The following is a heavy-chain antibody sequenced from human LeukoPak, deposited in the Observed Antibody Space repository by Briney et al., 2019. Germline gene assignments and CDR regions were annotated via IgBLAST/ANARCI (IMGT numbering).Heavy chain of an antibody. CDR1: GGSISSGSYY. J-gene: IGHJ4*02. CDR3: ASHYSSGSYRYTGSFDS. CDR2: INHSGTT. D-gene: IGHD3-16*02. Sequence: PSETLSLTCTVSGGSISSGSYYWSWIRQPAGKGLEWIGEINHSGTTNYSPSLKSRVSISVDTSKNQFSLKLNSVTAADAAMYYCASHYSSGSYRYTGSFDSWGQGMLVNVSS. V-gene: IGHV4-61*10.